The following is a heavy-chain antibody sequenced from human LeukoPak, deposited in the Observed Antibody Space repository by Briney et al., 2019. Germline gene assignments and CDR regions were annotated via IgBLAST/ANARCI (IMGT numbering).Heavy chain of an antibody. Sequence: GGSLRLSCAASGFTFSDYYMSWVRQAPGKGLERVSYISSSGSTIYYANSVKGRFTISRDNAKNSLYLQMNSLRAEDTAVYYCTRGPTYYYGSGSYSGGQGTLVTVSS. CDR2: ISSSGSTI. D-gene: IGHD3-10*01. CDR1: GFTFSDYY. CDR3: TRGPTYYYGSGSYS. J-gene: IGHJ4*02. V-gene: IGHV3-11*01.